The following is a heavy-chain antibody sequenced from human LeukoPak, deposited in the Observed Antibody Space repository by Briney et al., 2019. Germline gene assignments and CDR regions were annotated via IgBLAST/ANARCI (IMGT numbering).Heavy chain of an antibody. Sequence: GESLKISCQGSEYKFSDYWIGWVRQMPGKGLEWMGIIYPRDSDTRYSPSFQGQVTISADKSITTAYLQWSSLRASDTAMYYCARRNLPMGEAFDIWGQGTMVTVSS. CDR2: IYPRDSDT. J-gene: IGHJ3*02. CDR1: EYKFSDYW. D-gene: IGHD3-16*01. CDR3: ARRNLPMGEAFDI. V-gene: IGHV5-51*01.